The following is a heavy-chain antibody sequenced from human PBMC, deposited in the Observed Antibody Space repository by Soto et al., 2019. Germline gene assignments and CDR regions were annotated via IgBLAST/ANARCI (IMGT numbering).Heavy chain of an antibody. J-gene: IGHJ6*02. V-gene: IGHV1-18*04. CDR1: GYTFTSYG. D-gene: IGHD6-19*01. CDR2: ISAYNGNT. Sequence: ASVKVSCKASGYTFTSYGISWVRQAPGQGLEWMGWISAYNGNTNYAQKLQGRVTMTKDTSKSTAYMELRSLRSDDTAVYYCARDSRAVAGPIYYYYGMDVWGQGTTVTVSS. CDR3: ARDSRAVAGPIYYYYGMDV.